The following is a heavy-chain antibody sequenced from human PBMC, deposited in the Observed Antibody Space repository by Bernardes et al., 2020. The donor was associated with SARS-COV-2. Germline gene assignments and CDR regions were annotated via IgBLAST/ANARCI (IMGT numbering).Heavy chain of an antibody. CDR3: ATDGLGYYYGSGSYNS. J-gene: IGHJ4*02. V-gene: IGHV1-24*01. CDR2: FDPEDGET. D-gene: IGHD3-10*01. Sequence: ASVKVSCKVSGYTLTELSMHWVRQAPGKGLEWMGGFDPEDGETIYAQKFQGRVTMTEDTSTDTAYMELSSLRSEDTAVYYCATDGLGYYYGSGSYNSWGQGTLVTVSS. CDR1: GYTLTELS.